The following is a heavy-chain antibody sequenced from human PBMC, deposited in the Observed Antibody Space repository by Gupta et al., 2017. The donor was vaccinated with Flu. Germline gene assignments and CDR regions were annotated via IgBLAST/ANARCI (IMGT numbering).Heavy chain of an antibody. V-gene: IGHV4-59*08. CDR3: ARHRGAVAGNYYFDY. CDR1: GGSISSYY. D-gene: IGHD6-19*01. Sequence: QVQLQESGPGLVKPSETLSLTCTVSGGSISSYYWSWIRQPPGKGLEWIGYIYYSGSTNYNPSLKSRVTISVDTSKNQFSLKLSSVTAADTAVYYCARHRGAVAGNYYFDYWGQGTLVTVSS. CDR2: IYYSGST. J-gene: IGHJ4*02.